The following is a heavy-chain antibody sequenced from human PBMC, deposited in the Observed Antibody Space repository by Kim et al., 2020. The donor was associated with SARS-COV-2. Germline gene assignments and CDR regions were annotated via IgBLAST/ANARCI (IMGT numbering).Heavy chain of an antibody. CDR1: GFTFDTNA. D-gene: IGHD3-10*01. CDR3: AKYIHDSWSLLPYYFD. J-gene: IGHJ4*01. Sequence: GGSLRLSCAVSGFTFDTNAMSWVRQAPGRGLEWVSSISGSGTHKYYADSVKGRFTSSRDNSKNTVYLPMNSLRAEDTALYYCAKYIHDSWSLLPYYFD. V-gene: IGHV3-23*01. CDR2: ISGSGTHK.